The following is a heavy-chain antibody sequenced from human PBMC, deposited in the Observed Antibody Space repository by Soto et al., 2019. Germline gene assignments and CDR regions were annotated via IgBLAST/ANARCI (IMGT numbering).Heavy chain of an antibody. V-gene: IGHV1-18*01. J-gene: IGHJ4*02. D-gene: IGHD5-12*01. Sequence: QVQLAQSGGEVKKLGASLKVSCKASGYTFTDYGISWVRQAPGQGLEWMGWISPYDGITNSAEKFQERMSMTTDTSTAPAYMELRSLRTDDTAVYYCAREHPFIVATMSIDLWGQGTLVSVSS. CDR3: AREHPFIVATMSIDL. CDR2: ISPYDGIT. CDR1: GYTFTDYG.